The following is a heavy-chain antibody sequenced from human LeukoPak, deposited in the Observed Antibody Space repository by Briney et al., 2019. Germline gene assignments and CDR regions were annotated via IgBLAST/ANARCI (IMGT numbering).Heavy chain of an antibody. CDR1: GFTFSSYE. Sequence: PGGSLRLSCAASGFTFSSYEMNWVRQAPGKGLEWVSYISTSGSTIYYADSVKGRFTISRDNAKNSLYLQMNSLRVEDTANCARESRTVANEFDYWGQGTLVTVSS. CDR2: ISTSGSTI. CDR3: ARESRTVANEFDY. D-gene: IGHD1-1*01. J-gene: IGHJ4*02. V-gene: IGHV3-48*03.